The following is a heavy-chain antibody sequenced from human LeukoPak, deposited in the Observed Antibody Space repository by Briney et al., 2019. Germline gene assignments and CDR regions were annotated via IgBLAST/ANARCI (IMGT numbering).Heavy chain of an antibody. CDR1: GSTFSSYW. V-gene: IGHV3-7*01. Sequence: GGSLRLSCAASGSTFSSYWMSWGRQAPGKGLEWVANIKQDGSEKYYVDSVKGRFTISRDNAKNSLYLQMNSLRAEDTAVYYCARVEREYGSGSYYFTALYYYYYMDVRGKGTTVTVSS. D-gene: IGHD3-10*01. CDR2: IKQDGSEK. CDR3: ARVEREYGSGSYYFTALYYYYYMDV. J-gene: IGHJ6*03.